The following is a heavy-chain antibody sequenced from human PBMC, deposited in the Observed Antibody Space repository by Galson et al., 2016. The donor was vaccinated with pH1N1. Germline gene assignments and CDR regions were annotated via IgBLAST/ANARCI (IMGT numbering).Heavy chain of an antibody. V-gene: IGHV3-53*01. D-gene: IGHD3-22*01. J-gene: IGHJ3*01. Sequence: SLRLSCAASGFSASSHYMTWARQAPGKGLEWVSFINTGGRTYYADSLEGRFTVSRDTSKNTVFLRINDVRAEDTAVYFCARVDTYYESRRDFTDVWGQGTLVTVSS. CDR1: GFSASSHY. CDR3: ARVDTYYESRRDFTDV. CDR2: INTGGRT.